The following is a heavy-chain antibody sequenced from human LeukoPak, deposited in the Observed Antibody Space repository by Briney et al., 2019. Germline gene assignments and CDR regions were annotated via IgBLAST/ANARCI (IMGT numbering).Heavy chain of an antibody. J-gene: IGHJ5*02. CDR3: ARESLEWQDFDP. CDR1: GGSISSGDYY. CDR2: IYYSGST. Sequence: SQTLSLTCTVSGGSISSGDYYWSWIGQPPGKGLEWIGYIYYSGSTYYNPSLKSRVTISVDTSKNQFSLKLSSVTAADTAVYYCARESLEWQDFDPWGQGTLVTVSS. D-gene: IGHD3-3*01. V-gene: IGHV4-30-4*08.